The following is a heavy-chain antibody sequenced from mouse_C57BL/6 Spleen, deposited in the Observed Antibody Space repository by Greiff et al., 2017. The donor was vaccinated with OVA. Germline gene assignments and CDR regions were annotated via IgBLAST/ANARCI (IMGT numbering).Heavy chain of an antibody. Sequence: EVHLVESGGGLVKPGGSLKLSCAASGFTFSDYGMHWVRQAPEKGLEWVAYISSGSSTIYYADTVKGRFTISRDNAKNTLFLQMTSLRSEDTAMYYCARRWGTGYFDVWGTGTTVTVSS. CDR2: ISSGSSTI. D-gene: IGHD1-1*02. J-gene: IGHJ1*03. CDR3: ARRWGTGYFDV. CDR1: GFTFSDYG. V-gene: IGHV5-17*01.